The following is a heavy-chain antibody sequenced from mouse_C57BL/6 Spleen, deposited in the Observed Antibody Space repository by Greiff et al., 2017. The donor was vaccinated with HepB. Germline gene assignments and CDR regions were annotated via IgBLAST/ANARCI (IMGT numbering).Heavy chain of an antibody. J-gene: IGHJ2*01. CDR3: ARENYPYYFDY. CDR2: IYPGDGDT. D-gene: IGHD2-1*01. CDR1: GYAFSSSW. Sequence: VKVVESGPELVKPGASVKISCKASGYAFSSSWMNWVKQRPGKGLEWIGRIYPGDGDTNYNGKFKGKATLTADKSSSTAYMQLSSLTSEDSAVYFCARENYPYYFDYWGQGTTLTVSS. V-gene: IGHV1-82*01.